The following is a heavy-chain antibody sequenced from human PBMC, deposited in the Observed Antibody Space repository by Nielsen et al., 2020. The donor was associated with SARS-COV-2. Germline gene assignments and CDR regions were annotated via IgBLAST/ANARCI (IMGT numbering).Heavy chain of an antibody. V-gene: IGHV4-59*01. CDR3: ARGLLCRGGSSSCPRKDNWFDP. J-gene: IGHJ5*02. CDR2: IYYSGST. Sequence: WIRQPPGKGLEWIGYIYYSGSTNYNPSLKSRVTISVDTSKNQFSLKLSSVTAAGTAVYYCARGLLCRGGSSSCPRKDNWFDPWGQGTLVTVSS. D-gene: IGHD6-13*01.